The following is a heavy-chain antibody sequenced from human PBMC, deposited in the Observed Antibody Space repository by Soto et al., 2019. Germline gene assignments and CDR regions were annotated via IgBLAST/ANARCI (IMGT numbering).Heavy chain of an antibody. D-gene: IGHD6-13*01. Sequence: EVQLLETGGGLVQPGGSLVLSCAASGFTFSSYAMSWVRQAPGKGLVWVSSISGGGNDAYYADSVKGRFTISRNNSRNTLYLQMNSLRADDTAVHYCACSLFLASTGIEPFDFWGQGTLVTVSS. V-gene: IGHV3-23*01. J-gene: IGHJ4*02. CDR1: GFTFSSYA. CDR2: ISGGGNDA. CDR3: ACSLFLASTGIEPFDF.